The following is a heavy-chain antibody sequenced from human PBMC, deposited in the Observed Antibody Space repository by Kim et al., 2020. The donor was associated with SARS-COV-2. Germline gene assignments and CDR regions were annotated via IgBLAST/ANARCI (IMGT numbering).Heavy chain of an antibody. D-gene: IGHD6-19*01. Sequence: ASVKVSCKASGYIFASYGISWVRQAPGQGLEWMGWISGYNGNTRYAQKLQGRVTMTTDTSTNTAYMELRSLRSDDTAVYYCARSGGCGWYGDCWGQGTLVTVSS. V-gene: IGHV1-18*01. CDR2: ISGYNGNT. CDR1: GYIFASYG. J-gene: IGHJ4*02. CDR3: ARSGGCGWYGDC.